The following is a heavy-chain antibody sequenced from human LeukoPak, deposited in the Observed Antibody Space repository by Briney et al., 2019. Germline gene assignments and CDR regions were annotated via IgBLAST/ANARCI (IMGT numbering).Heavy chain of an antibody. J-gene: IGHJ4*02. D-gene: IGHD3-22*01. CDR1: GFTFSSYS. CDR3: ANISPLYYYDSSGYYRQGLY. CDR2: MSNSGENT. V-gene: IGHV3-33*05. Sequence: GGSLRLSCAASGFTFSSYSMQWVRQTPGKGLEWVGIMSNSGENTFYGEAVKGRFTISRDNSQNTLYLQMNSLRAEDTAVYYCANISPLYYYDSSGYYRQGLYWGQGTLVTVSS.